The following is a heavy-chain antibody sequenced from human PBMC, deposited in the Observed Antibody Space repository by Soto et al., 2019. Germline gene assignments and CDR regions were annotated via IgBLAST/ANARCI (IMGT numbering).Heavy chain of an antibody. CDR1: GFSLSTSGVG. D-gene: IGHD4-4*01. Sequence: ESGPTLVNPTQTLTLTCTFSGFSLSTSGVGVGWIRQPPGKALEWLALIYWNDDKRYSPSLKSRLTITKDTSKNQVVLTMTNMDPVDTATYYCAHRNVSTVKMPLFDYWGQGTLVTVSS. CDR3: AHRNVSTVKMPLFDY. V-gene: IGHV2-5*01. CDR2: IYWNDDK. J-gene: IGHJ4*02.